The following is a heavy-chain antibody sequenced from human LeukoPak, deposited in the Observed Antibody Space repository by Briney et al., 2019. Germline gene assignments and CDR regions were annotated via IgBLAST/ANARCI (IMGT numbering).Heavy chain of an antibody. CDR3: ARGYCSRTSCQYYFDY. CDR2: IIPIFGTA. D-gene: IGHD2-2*01. Sequence: ASVKVSCKASGGTFSSYAISWVRQAPGQGLEWMGGIIPIFGTANYAQKFQGRVTITADESTSTAYMELSSLRSEDTAVYYCARGYCSRTSCQYYFDYWGQGTLVTVSS. J-gene: IGHJ4*02. CDR1: GGTFSSYA. V-gene: IGHV1-69*01.